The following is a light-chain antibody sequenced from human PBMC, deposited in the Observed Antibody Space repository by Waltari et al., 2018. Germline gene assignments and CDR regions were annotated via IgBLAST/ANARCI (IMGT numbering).Light chain of an antibody. V-gene: IGKV1-39*01. CDR1: DSVDKF. CDR3: QQNYASPPFT. Sequence: IHLTQSPSSLSESVGDTVTITCRASDSVDKFLNWYQQKSGKAPKLLIYAASRLQSDVPSRFSGSGSGTHFTLTISSLQPDDYATYYCQQNYASPPFTFGQGTKLEI. CDR2: AAS. J-gene: IGKJ2*01.